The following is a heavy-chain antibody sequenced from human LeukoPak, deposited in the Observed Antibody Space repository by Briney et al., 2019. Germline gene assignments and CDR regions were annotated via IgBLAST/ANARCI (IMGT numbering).Heavy chain of an antibody. CDR3: ARDWYSSDCEGAFDY. CDR2: INPSGGST. Sequence: ASVKVSCKASGYTFTSYYMHWVRQAPGQGLEWMGIINPSGGSTSYAQKFQGRVTMTRDTSTSTVYMELSSLRSEDTAVYYCARDWYSSDCEGAFDYWGQGTLVTVSS. J-gene: IGHJ4*02. CDR1: GYTFTSYY. D-gene: IGHD6-19*01. V-gene: IGHV1-46*01.